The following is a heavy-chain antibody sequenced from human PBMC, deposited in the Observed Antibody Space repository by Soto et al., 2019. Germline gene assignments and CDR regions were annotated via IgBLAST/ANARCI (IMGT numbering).Heavy chain of an antibody. CDR2: IGTAGDT. V-gene: IGHV3-13*01. D-gene: IGHD3-3*01. Sequence: PGGSLRLSFAASGFTFSSYDMHWVRQATGKGLEWVSAIGTAGDTYYPGSVKGRFTISRENAKNSLYLQMNSLRAEDTAVYYCARAGPLAGYYDFWSGSLDFDYWGQGTLVTVSS. CDR1: GFTFSSYD. CDR3: ARAGPLAGYYDFWSGSLDFDY. J-gene: IGHJ4*02.